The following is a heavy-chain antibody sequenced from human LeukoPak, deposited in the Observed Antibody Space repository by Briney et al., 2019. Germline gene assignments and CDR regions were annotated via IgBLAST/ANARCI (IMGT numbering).Heavy chain of an antibody. CDR2: INPSGGST. J-gene: IGHJ4*02. D-gene: IGHD2-15*01. CDR3: AREAPLLQHDY. CDR1: GYTFTSYY. V-gene: IGHV1-46*01. Sequence: AASVKVSCKASGYTFTSYYMHWVRQAPGQGLKWMGIINPSGGSTSYAQKFQGRVTMTRDMSTSTVYMELSSLRSEDTAVYYCAREAPLLQHDYWGQGTLVTVSS.